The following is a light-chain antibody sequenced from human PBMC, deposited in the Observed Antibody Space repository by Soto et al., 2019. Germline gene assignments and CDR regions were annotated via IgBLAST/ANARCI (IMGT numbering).Light chain of an antibody. J-gene: IGKJ5*01. CDR1: QSLRSSY. Sequence: PGERATLSCWASQSLRSSYLAWYQRKPGQAPRLLMFGASRRATGIPDRFNGSGSGTDFILTISRLEPEDVAVYYCQQRSNWPSITFGQGTRLEIK. CDR3: QQRSNWPSIT. V-gene: IGKV3D-20*02. CDR2: GAS.